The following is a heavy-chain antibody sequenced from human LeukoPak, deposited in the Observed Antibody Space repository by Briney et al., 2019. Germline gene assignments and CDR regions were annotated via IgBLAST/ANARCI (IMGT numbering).Heavy chain of an antibody. CDR3: ARRWLSSEYFDF. J-gene: IGHJ4*02. V-gene: IGHV5-51*01. D-gene: IGHD6-19*01. CDR2: IYPGDSDT. CDR1: GYSFTSYW. Sequence: GESLKISCKGSGYSFTSYWIGWVRQVPGKGLEWMGIIYPGDSDTRYSPSFQGQVTISADKSISAAYLQWSSLRASDTAMYYCARRWLSSEYFDFWGQGTLVTVSS.